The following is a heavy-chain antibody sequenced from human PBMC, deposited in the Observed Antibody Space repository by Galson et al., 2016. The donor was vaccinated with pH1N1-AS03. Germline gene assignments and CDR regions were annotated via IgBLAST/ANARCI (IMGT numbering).Heavy chain of an antibody. Sequence: SLRLSCAASGFTFSDFDMHWVRQVSRKGLEWVSGTGSAGDTHYAASVKGRFTISRENAKNSLYLQMSSVTAGDTAVYYCARDPHGLDVWGQGTAVTVSS. CDR3: ARDPHGLDV. V-gene: IGHV3-13*01. J-gene: IGHJ6*02. CDR1: GFTFSDFD. CDR2: TGSAGDT.